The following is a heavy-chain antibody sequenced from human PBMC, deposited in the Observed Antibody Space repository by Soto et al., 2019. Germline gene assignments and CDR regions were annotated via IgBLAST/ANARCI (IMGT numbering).Heavy chain of an antibody. V-gene: IGHV3-13*05. CDR3: ARGSSSSSYYYYGMDV. CDR1: GFTFSSYD. D-gene: IGHD6-6*01. CDR2: IGTAGDP. J-gene: IGHJ6*02. Sequence: EVQLVESGGGLVQPGGSLRLSCAASGFTFSSYDMHWVRQATGKGLEWVSAIGTAGDPYYPGSVKGRFTISRENAKNSLYLQMNGLRAGDTAVYYCARGSSSSSYYYYGMDVWGQGTTVTVSS.